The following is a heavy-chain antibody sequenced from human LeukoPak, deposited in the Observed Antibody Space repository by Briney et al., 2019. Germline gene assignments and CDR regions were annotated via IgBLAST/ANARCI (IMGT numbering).Heavy chain of an antibody. J-gene: IGHJ4*02. Sequence: PGGSLRLSCAASGFTFSSYAMHWVRQAPGKGLEWVAVISYDGSNKYYADSVKGRFTISRDNSKNTLYLQMNSLRAEDTAIYYCAKGTLGSCSGARCYPFDYWGQGALVTVSS. CDR1: GFTFSSYA. CDR3: AKGTLGSCSGARCYPFDY. CDR2: ISYDGSNK. V-gene: IGHV3-30-3*01. D-gene: IGHD2-15*01.